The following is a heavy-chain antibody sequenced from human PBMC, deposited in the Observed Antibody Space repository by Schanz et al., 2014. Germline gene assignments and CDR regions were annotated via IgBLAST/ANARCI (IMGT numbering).Heavy chain of an antibody. V-gene: IGHV3-7*01. Sequence: DVQLLESGGGLVQPGGSLRLSCTASGFTFSDYWMSWVRQAPGKGPEWVANIKHDGSVKDYVDSVEGRFTISRDNSKNTLYLQMNGLRGEDTAVYYCAKDLDANYFDYWGQGILVTVSS. CDR3: AKDLDANYFDY. D-gene: IGHD1-1*01. J-gene: IGHJ4*02. CDR2: IKHDGSVK. CDR1: GFTFSDYW.